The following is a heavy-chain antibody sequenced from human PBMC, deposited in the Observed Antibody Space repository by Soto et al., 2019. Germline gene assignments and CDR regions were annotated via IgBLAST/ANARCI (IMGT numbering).Heavy chain of an antibody. D-gene: IGHD5-18*01. CDR1: GFTFSSYG. J-gene: IGHJ4*02. CDR3: ANDIVRYTYGACDN. CDR2: ISYDGSNK. Sequence: QVQLVESGGAVVQPGISLRLSCAASGFTFSSYGMYWIRQAPGKGLEWVSAISYDGSNKFRADSVKGRFTISRDNSQTTLYLQMNSLSTEDTAVYYCANDIVRYTYGACDNWGQGALVTVSS. V-gene: IGHV3-30*18.